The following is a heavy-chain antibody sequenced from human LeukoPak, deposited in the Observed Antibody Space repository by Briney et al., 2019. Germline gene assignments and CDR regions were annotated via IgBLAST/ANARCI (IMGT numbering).Heavy chain of an antibody. V-gene: IGHV3-23*01. Sequence: PGGSLRLSCAASGFTFSDFAMSWVRPPPGKGLKGVSGLCGSGGSTFYTDSVKGRFTISRDNSNNTLYLPMDGLTAEETAIYSCAKHEVSYYDSSGYYPFDYWGRGTGTTVSS. CDR3: AKHEVSYYDSSGYYPFDY. D-gene: IGHD3-22*01. CDR2: LCGSGGST. CDR1: GFTFSDFA. J-gene: IGHJ4*02.